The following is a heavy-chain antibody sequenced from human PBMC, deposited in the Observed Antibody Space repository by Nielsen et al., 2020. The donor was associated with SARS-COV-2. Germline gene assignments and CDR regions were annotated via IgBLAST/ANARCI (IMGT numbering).Heavy chain of an antibody. J-gene: IGHJ3*02. CDR1: GGSFSDYH. V-gene: IGHV4-34*01. D-gene: IGHD4-23*01. CDR2: ISRSGGT. CDR3: ARGVTTVVTPGGVFDI. Sequence: SETLSLTCAVYGGSFSDYHWTWIRQPPGKGLEWIGEISRSGGTNYNPSLQSRVTISEDTSKNQFSLQLHSVTAADTAVYFCARGVTTVVTPGGVFDIWGQGTMVTVSS.